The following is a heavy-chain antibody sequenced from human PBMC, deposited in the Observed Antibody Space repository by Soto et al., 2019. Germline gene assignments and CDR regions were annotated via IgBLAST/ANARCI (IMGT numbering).Heavy chain of an antibody. CDR1: GGTFSDLA. CDR3: ASERVAEMAPGGYFDN. CDR2: IIPLFGTP. Sequence: QVHLVQSGAEVKKPGSSVKVSCKTSGGTFSDLAFSWVRQAPRQGLEWVGGIIPLFGTPNYAREFQGRVSISADESSNTVYMEVRSLRSEDTAVYYCASERVAEMAPGGYFDNWGQGTLVTVSS. J-gene: IGHJ4*02. V-gene: IGHV1-69*01. D-gene: IGHD2-8*01.